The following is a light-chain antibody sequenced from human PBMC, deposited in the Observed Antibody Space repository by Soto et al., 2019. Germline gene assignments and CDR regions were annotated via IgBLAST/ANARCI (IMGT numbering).Light chain of an antibody. V-gene: IGKV1-5*03. CDR3: QQYNSYSWT. Sequence: DIQMTQSPSTLSASVGDTVTITCRASQSFSNWLAWYQQKPGKATKFLIYKASTVESGVPSRFSGSGSGTEFTLTISSLQPDDFATYYCQQYNSYSWTFGQGTKVEIK. CDR1: QSFSNW. J-gene: IGKJ1*01. CDR2: KAS.